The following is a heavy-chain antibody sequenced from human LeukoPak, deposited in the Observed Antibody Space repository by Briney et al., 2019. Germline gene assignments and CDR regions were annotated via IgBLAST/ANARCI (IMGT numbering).Heavy chain of an antibody. D-gene: IGHD3-10*01. J-gene: IGHJ6*02. CDR1: RFTFDYHG. Sequence: GVSVRLLCAASRFTFDYHGMHWVRRAPGKGGEWVSHISGDGGTTYYADSAKGRFTISRDNSKNSLYLQMNNLRTEDTALYYCAKDQFGSGSYSLGGMDVWGQGTTVAVSS. CDR3: AKDQFGSGSYSLGGMDV. V-gene: IGHV3-43*02. CDR2: ISGDGGTT.